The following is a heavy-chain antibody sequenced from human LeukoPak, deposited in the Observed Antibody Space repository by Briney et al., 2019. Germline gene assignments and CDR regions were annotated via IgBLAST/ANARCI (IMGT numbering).Heavy chain of an antibody. J-gene: IGHJ4*02. CDR1: GYSFTSYW. V-gene: IGHV5-51*01. D-gene: IGHD3-10*01. CDR3: VRLGPYYYGSGSYTPFDY. CDR2: IYPGDSDT. Sequence: PGESLKISCKGSGYSFTSYWIGWVRQMPGKGLEWMGIIYPGDSDTRYSPSFQGQVTISADKSISTAYLQWSSLKASDTAMYYCVRLGPYYYGSGSYTPFDYWGQGTLVTVSS.